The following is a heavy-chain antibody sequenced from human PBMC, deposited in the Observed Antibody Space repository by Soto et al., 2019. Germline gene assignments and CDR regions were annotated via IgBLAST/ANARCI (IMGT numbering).Heavy chain of an antibody. D-gene: IGHD6-19*01. CDR1: GFTFSTYA. V-gene: IGHV3-23*01. CDR3: AKPSSPSSAWYFDY. CDR2: ISAGGGST. J-gene: IGHJ4*02. Sequence: GGSLRLSCVASGFTFSTYAMSWVRQAPGKGLEWVSAISAGGGSTSYADSVMGRFTISRDNSKNTLYLQMDSLTAEDTAVYYCAKPSSPSSAWYFDYWGQGTLVTVSS.